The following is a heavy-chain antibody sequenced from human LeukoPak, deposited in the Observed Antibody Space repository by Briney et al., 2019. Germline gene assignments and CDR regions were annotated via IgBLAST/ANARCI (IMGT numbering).Heavy chain of an antibody. CDR3: AMVATVTTAWFDP. V-gene: IGHV3-74*01. D-gene: IGHD4-11*01. Sequence: GGSLRLSCAASGFTFSSYWMHWVRQAPGKGLVWVSRINSDGSSTSYADSVKGRFTISRDNAKSTLYLQMNSLRAEDTAVYYCAMVATVTTAWFDPWGQGTLVTVSS. CDR2: INSDGSST. J-gene: IGHJ5*02. CDR1: GFTFSSYW.